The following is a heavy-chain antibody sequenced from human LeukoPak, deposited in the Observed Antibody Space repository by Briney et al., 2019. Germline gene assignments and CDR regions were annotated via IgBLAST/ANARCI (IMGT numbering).Heavy chain of an antibody. V-gene: IGHV3-23*01. D-gene: IGHD3-10*01. CDR1: GFTFSSYA. CDR3: AKDDRSGSLYYFDY. Sequence: PGGSLRLSCAASGFTFSSYAMSWVRQAPGKGLEWVSAISGGGGSTYYADYVKGRFTISRDNSKNTLYLQMNSLRAEDTAVYYCAKDDRSGSLYYFDYWGQGTLVTVSS. CDR2: ISGGGGST. J-gene: IGHJ4*02.